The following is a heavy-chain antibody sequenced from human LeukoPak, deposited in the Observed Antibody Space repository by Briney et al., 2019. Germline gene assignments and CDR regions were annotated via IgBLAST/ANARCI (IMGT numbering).Heavy chain of an antibody. CDR1: GFAFTTYT. CDR2: ISSSNSYI. V-gene: IGHV3-21*01. Sequence: KPGGSLRLSCAASGFAFTTYTINWVRQAPGKGLEWVSSISSSNSYIYNADSVKGRFTISRDNAKNSLYLQMNSLRAEDTAVYYCARDQGLLVVAGRFGYWGQGTLVTVSS. CDR3: ARDQGLLVVAGRFGY. D-gene: IGHD6-19*01. J-gene: IGHJ4*02.